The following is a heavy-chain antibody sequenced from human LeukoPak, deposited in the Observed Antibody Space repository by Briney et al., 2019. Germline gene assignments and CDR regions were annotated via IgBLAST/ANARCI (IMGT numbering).Heavy chain of an antibody. D-gene: IGHD3-22*01. CDR1: GFTFDDYA. V-gene: IGHV3-9*01. CDR2: ISWNSGSI. J-gene: IGHJ4*02. CDR3: AKVRTYDSSGYYGPFDY. Sequence: PGRSLRLSCAASGFTFDDYAMHWVRQAPGKSLEWVSGISWNSGSIGYADSVKGRFTISRDNAKNSLYLQMNSLRAEDTALYYCAKVRTYDSSGYYGPFDYWGQGTLVTVSS.